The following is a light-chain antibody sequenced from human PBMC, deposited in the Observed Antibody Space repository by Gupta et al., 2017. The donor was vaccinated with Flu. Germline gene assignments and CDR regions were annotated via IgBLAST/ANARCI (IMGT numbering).Light chain of an antibody. CDR2: LNSDGSH. J-gene: IGLJ1*01. CDR3: QTWGTGSGV. Sequence: QLVLTQSPSASASLGASVKLTCTLSSGHSSYAIAWHQQQPEKGPRYLMKLNSDGSHSKGDGIPDRFSGSSSGAERYLPISSLQSEDEADYYCQTWGTGSGVFGTGTKVTVL. CDR1: SGHSSYA. V-gene: IGLV4-69*01.